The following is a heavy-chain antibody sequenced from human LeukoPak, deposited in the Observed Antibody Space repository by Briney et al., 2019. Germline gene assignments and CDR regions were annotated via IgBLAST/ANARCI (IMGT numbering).Heavy chain of an antibody. J-gene: IGHJ4*02. CDR2: VSGSGGST. Sequence: GGSLRLSCAASGFMFSSYAMGWVRQAPGKGLEWVSVVSGSGGSTYYADSVKGRFTISRDNSKNTLYLQMNSLRAEDTAVYYCAKDLLIGGSCYDYWGQGTLVTVSS. D-gene: IGHD2-15*01. CDR1: GFMFSSYA. V-gene: IGHV3-23*01. CDR3: AKDLLIGGSCYDY.